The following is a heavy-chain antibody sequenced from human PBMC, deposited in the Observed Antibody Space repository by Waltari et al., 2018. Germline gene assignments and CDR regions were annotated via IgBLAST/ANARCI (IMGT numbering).Heavy chain of an antibody. CDR2: ISWNSGSI. CDR3: AKGFWSGYYTPISQYFQH. D-gene: IGHD3-3*01. J-gene: IGHJ1*01. CDR1: GFTFDDYA. Sequence: EVQLVESGGGLVQPGRSLRLSCAASGFTFDDYAIHWVRQAPGKGLEWVSGISWNSGSIGYADSVKGRFTISRDNAKNSLYLQMNSLRAEDTALYYCAKGFWSGYYTPISQYFQHWGQGTLVTVSS. V-gene: IGHV3-9*01.